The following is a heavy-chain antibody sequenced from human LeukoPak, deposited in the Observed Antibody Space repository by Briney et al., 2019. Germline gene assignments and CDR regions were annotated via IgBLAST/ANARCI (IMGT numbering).Heavy chain of an antibody. V-gene: IGHV3-23*01. D-gene: IGHD2-15*01. J-gene: IGHJ4*02. CDR3: AKDMSDCSGGSCYYFGY. Sequence: PGGSLRLSCAASGFTFSSYSMNWVRQAPWKGLEWVSAISGSGGSTYYADSVKGRFTISRDNSKNTLYLQMNSLRAEDTAVYYCAKDMSDCSGGSCYYFGYWGQGTLVTVSS. CDR1: GFTFSSYS. CDR2: ISGSGGST.